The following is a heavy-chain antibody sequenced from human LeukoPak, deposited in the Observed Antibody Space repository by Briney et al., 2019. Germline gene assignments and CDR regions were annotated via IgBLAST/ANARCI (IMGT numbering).Heavy chain of an antibody. CDR3: ARGKLYSSSSGDGY. CDR1: GGSISPYY. D-gene: IGHD6-6*01. J-gene: IGHJ4*02. V-gene: IGHV4-59*01. CDR2: IYYSGST. Sequence: KPSETLSLTCVVSGGSISPYYWSWIRQSPGKGLEWIGYIYYSGSTNYNPSLKSRVTISVDTSKNQFSLKLSSVTAADTAVYYCARGKLYSSSSGDGYWGQGTLVTVSS.